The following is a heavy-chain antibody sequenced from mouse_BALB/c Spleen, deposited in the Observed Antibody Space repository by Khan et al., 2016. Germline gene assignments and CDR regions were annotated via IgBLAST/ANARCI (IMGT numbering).Heavy chain of an antibody. CDR3: SSKWTYYLYDAFYV. V-gene: IGHV1S136*01. CDR1: GYTFTNYV. Sequence: VQLQQSGPELVKPGASVKMSCKASGYTFTNYVIHWVKQMPGQGLECIGYVNPYNDGTKYNEKFKGKATLTSDKSSSTAYMELSSLTAEDSAVYYCSSKWTYYLYDAFYVCFAGTTVTVSS. D-gene: IGHD2-14*01. J-gene: IGHJ1*01. CDR2: VNPYNDGT.